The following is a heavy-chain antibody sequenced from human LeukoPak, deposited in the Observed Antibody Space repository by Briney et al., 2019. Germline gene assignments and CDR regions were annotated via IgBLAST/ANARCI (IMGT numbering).Heavy chain of an antibody. V-gene: IGHV4-34*01. Sequence: EPSETLSLTCAVYGDSFSGYYWSWLRQPPGKGLEWVGEINHSGSTNYNPSLKSRVTISVDTSKNQFSLELSSATAADTAVYFCARGRVSSSTWYSTYYYYFYMDVWGKGTTVTVSS. D-gene: IGHD6-13*01. CDR1: GDSFSGYY. CDR2: INHSGST. J-gene: IGHJ6*03. CDR3: ARGRVSSSTWYSTYYYYFYMDV.